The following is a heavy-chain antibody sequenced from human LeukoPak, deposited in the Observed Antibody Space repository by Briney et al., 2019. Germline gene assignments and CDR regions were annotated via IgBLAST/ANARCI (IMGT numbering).Heavy chain of an antibody. CDR2: IGTAGDT. CDR1: GFTFSRYD. J-gene: IGHJ4*02. D-gene: IGHD2-15*01. Sequence: GGSLRLSCAASGFTFSRYDLHWVRQSPEKGLEWVSAIGTAGDTYYPDSVKGRFTISRDNPKNSFHLQMNGLRVGDTAVYFCAREDGYCSGGNCYSYFDSWGQGTLVTVSS. V-gene: IGHV3-13*01. CDR3: AREDGYCSGGNCYSYFDS.